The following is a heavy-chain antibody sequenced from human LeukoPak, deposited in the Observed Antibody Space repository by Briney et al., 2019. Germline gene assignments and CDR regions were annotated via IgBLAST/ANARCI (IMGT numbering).Heavy chain of an antibody. J-gene: IGHJ5*02. CDR3: AREGYCSGGTCYSTMNWFDP. D-gene: IGHD2-15*01. V-gene: IGHV1-69*04. CDR2: IIPILGIA. CDR1: GGTFSSYA. Sequence: GASVKVSCKASGGTFSSYAISWVRQAPGQGLEWMGRIIPILGIANYAQKFQGRVTITADKSTSTAYMELSSLRSEDTAVYYCAREGYCSGGTCYSTMNWFDPWGQGTLVTVSS.